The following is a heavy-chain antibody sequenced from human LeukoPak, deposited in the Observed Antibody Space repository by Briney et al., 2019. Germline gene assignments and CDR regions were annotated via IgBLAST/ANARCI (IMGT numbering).Heavy chain of an antibody. CDR2: ISGRGDSA. Sequence: GGSLRLSCAASGFTFSSDAMTWVRRAPGKGLEWVSGISGRGDSAFYADSVKGRFTISRDNSKNTLYLQMNSLRAEDTAVYYCAKEITGGSSGNYWGQGTLVTVSS. J-gene: IGHJ4*02. D-gene: IGHD1-14*01. CDR1: GFTFSSDA. V-gene: IGHV3-23*01. CDR3: AKEITGGSSGNY.